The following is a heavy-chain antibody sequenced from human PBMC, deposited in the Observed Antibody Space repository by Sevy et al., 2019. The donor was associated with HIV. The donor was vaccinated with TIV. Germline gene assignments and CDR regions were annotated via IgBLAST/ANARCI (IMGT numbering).Heavy chain of an antibody. J-gene: IGHJ6*02. D-gene: IGHD5-12*01. V-gene: IGHV3-30*04. Sequence: GGSLRLSCAASGFTFSSYAMHWVRQAPGKGLEWVAVISYDGSNKYYADSVKGRFTISRDNSKNTLYLQMNSLRAEDTAVYYCARGGRDIVATIGTSFYYYGMDVWGQGTTVTVSS. CDR1: GFTFSSYA. CDR3: ARGGRDIVATIGTSFYYYGMDV. CDR2: ISYDGSNK.